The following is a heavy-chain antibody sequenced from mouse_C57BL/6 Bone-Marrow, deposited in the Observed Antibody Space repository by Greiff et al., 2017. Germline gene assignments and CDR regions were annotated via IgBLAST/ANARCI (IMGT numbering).Heavy chain of an antibody. J-gene: IGHJ3*01. CDR1: GFTFSSYG. CDR3: ARYYYGA. V-gene: IGHV5-6*01. Sequence: EVKVVESGGDLVKPGGSLKLSCAASGFTFSSYGMSWVRQTPDKRLEWVATISSGGSYTYYPDSVKGRFTISRDNAKNTLYLQMSSLKSEDTAMYYCARYYYGAGGQGTLVTVSA. CDR2: ISSGGSYT. D-gene: IGHD1-1*01.